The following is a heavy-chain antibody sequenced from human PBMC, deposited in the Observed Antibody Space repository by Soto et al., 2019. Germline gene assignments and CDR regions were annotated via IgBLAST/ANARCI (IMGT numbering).Heavy chain of an antibody. CDR3: AREMVRGAGYHYNGMHV. D-gene: IGHD3-10*01. CDR2: INPNSGGT. CDR1: GYTFTGYY. J-gene: IGHJ6*02. Sequence: ASVKVSCKASGYTFTGYYMHWVRQAPGQGLEWMGWINPNSGGTNYAQKFQGRVTMTRDTSISTAYMELSRLRSDDTAVYYCAREMVRGAGYHYNGMHVSGPGPTVTLSS. V-gene: IGHV1-2*02.